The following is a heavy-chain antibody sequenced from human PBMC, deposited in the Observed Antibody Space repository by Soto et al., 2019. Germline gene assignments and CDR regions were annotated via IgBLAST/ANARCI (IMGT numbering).Heavy chain of an antibody. J-gene: IGHJ5*02. Sequence: PSETLSLTCAVYGGSFSGYYWSWIRQPPGKGLEWIGEINHSGSTNYNPSLKSRVTISVDTSKNQFSLKLSSVTAADTAVYYCARHSTIFGVVMGWFDPWGQGTLVTVSS. CDR3: ARHSTIFGVVMGWFDP. D-gene: IGHD3-3*01. V-gene: IGHV4-34*01. CDR1: GGSFSGYY. CDR2: INHSGST.